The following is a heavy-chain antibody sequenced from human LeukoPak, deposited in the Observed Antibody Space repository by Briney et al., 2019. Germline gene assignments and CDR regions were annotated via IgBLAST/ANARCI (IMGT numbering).Heavy chain of an antibody. Sequence: PSETLSLTCTVSGDSITNTYYYWGWIRQSPGKGLEWIGTFHSGGSTYFSPSLKNRLTISVDTSKNQFSLQLSSVTPEDTAVYYCARDLDSQDAFDIWGQGTMVTVSS. V-gene: IGHV4-39*02. J-gene: IGHJ3*02. CDR1: GDSITNTYYY. CDR2: FHSGGST. CDR3: ARDLDSQDAFDI. D-gene: IGHD3-22*01.